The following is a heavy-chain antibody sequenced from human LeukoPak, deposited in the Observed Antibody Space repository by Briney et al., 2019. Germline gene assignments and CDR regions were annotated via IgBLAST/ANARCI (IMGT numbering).Heavy chain of an antibody. D-gene: IGHD3-10*01. CDR2: IYPGDSDT. V-gene: IGHV5-51*01. J-gene: IGHJ4*02. CDR3: ARRYYYGSGSYYTPYYFDY. CDR1: GYSFTSYW. Sequence: GESLKISCKGSGYSFTSYWIGWVRQMPGKGLEWMGIIYPGDSDTRYSPSFQGQVTISADKSISTAYLQWSSLKASDTAMYYCARRYYYGSGSYYTPYYFDYWGQGTLVTVSS.